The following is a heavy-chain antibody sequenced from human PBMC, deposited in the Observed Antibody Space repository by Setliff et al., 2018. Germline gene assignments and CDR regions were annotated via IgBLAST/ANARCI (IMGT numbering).Heavy chain of an antibody. CDR3: ARIGFGYYSTSGAWYFDN. CDR1: GYSFTSYT. D-gene: IGHD2-8*01. CDR2: SSPGNGNT. J-gene: IGHJ4*02. V-gene: IGHV1-3*01. Sequence: ASVKVSCKASGYSFTSYTIHWARQAPGQGLEWMGWSSPGNGNTAYSQKIQDRVTITRDTSASTAYMELSSLRSEDTAVYYCARIGFGYYSTSGAWYFDNWGQGTLVTVSS.